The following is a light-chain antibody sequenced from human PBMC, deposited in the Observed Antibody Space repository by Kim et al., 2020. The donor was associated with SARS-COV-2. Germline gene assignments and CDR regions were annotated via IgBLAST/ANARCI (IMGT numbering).Light chain of an antibody. CDR2: AAS. V-gene: IGKV1-39*01. CDR3: QQSYSTPSWT. J-gene: IGKJ1*01. CDR1: QSISTY. Sequence: SVGDRVTITCRANQSISTYLNWYQHKPGKAPKFLIYAASSLQSGAPSRFSGSGSGTDFSLTISNLQPEDFATYYCQQSYSTPSWTFGQGTKVDIK.